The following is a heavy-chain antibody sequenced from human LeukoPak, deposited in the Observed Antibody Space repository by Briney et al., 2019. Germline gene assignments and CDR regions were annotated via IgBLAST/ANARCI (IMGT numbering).Heavy chain of an antibody. J-gene: IGHJ5*02. CDR2: INPNSGGT. Sequence: GASVTVSCKASGYTFTGYYMHWVRQAPGQGLEWMGWINPNSGGTNYAQKFQGRVTMTRDTSTSTAYMGLSRLRSDDTAVYYCAAGYCSGGSCYVGDWFDPWGQGTLVTVSS. D-gene: IGHD2-15*01. CDR3: AAGYCSGGSCYVGDWFDP. V-gene: IGHV1-2*02. CDR1: GYTFTGYY.